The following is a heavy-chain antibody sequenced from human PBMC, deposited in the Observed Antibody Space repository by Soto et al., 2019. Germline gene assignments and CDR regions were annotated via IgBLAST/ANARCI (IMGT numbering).Heavy chain of an antibody. Sequence: QVQLQESGPGLVKPSETLSLLCFVSGEAVGSGQSYWNWIRQAPGKGLEWIGHTSVTGAMKYSASLKSRVTMSVDTSKSQISLTLTSVTAADSATYFCARGLADSAGSSLGRRMDVWGQGTTVTVAS. J-gene: IGHJ6*02. CDR2: TSVTGAM. CDR3: ARGLADSAGSSLGRRMDV. V-gene: IGHV4-61*01. CDR1: GEAVGSGQSY. D-gene: IGHD3-10*01.